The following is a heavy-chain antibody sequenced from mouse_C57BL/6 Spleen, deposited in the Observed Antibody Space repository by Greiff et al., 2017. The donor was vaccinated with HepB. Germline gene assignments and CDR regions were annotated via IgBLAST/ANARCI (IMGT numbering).Heavy chain of an antibody. V-gene: IGHV14-4*01. CDR3: TTAYADYFDY. CDR2: IDPENGDT. CDR1: GFTIKDDY. Sequence: VQLQQSGAELVRPGASVKLSCTASGFTIKDDYMHWVKQRPEQGLEWIGWIDPENGDTEYASKFQGKATITADTSSNTAYLQLSSLTSEDTAVYYCTTAYADYFDYWGQGTTLTVSS. J-gene: IGHJ2*01. D-gene: IGHD6-5*01.